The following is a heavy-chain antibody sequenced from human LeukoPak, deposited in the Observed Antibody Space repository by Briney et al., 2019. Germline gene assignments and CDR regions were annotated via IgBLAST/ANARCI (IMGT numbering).Heavy chain of an antibody. Sequence: SETLSLTCTVYGGSFSGYYWHWIRQPPGKGLEWIGEINHSGSTNYNPSLKSRVTISVDTSKNQFSLKLSSVTAADTAVYYCARVLPSGHLDYWGQGTLVTVSS. CDR3: ARVLPSGHLDY. CDR1: GGSFSGYY. D-gene: IGHD2-15*01. V-gene: IGHV4-34*01. CDR2: INHSGST. J-gene: IGHJ4*02.